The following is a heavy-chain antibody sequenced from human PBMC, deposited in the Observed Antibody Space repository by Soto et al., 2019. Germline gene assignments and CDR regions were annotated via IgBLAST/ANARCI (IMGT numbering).Heavy chain of an antibody. CDR2: IYHSENT. J-gene: IGHJ6*02. CDR1: GYSISTGYY. V-gene: IGHV4-38-2*01. CDR3: ARNLNYGLDV. Sequence: SETLSLTCAVSGYSISTGYYWDWIRQPPGKGLEWIGSIYHSENTYYNPSLKSRVTISADTSKNQFSLRLSSVTAADTAVYYCARNLNYGLDVWGPGTTVTVSS.